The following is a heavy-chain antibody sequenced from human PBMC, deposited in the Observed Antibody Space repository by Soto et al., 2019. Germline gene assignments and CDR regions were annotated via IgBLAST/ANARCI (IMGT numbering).Heavy chain of an antibody. CDR3: AHIVVAGLGYYFDY. CDR1: GFSLSSTRMA. D-gene: IGHD6-19*01. Sequence: KESGPTLVKPTQTLTLTCTFSGFSLSSTRMAVGWIRQPPGKALEWLALIYWDDDKRYSPFLKSRLTITKDTSKNQVFLTMSNMDPVDTARYYCAHIVVAGLGYYFDYWGQGTLVTVSS. J-gene: IGHJ4*02. CDR2: IYWDDDK. V-gene: IGHV2-5*02.